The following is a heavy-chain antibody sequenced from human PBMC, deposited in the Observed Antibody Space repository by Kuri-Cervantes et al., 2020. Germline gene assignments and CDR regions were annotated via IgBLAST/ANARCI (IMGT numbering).Heavy chain of an antibody. CDR1: GFTFDDYG. CDR3: ARDLRSSITMVRGVLFDGWFDP. CDR2: INWNGGST. J-gene: IGHJ5*02. Sequence: GESLKISCAASGFTFDDYGMTWVRQVPGKGLKWVSAINWNGGSTGYADSVKGRFTISRDNAKNSLCLQMNSLRAEDTAVYYCARDLRSSITMVRGVLFDGWFDPWGQGTLVTVSS. V-gene: IGHV3-20*04. D-gene: IGHD3-10*01.